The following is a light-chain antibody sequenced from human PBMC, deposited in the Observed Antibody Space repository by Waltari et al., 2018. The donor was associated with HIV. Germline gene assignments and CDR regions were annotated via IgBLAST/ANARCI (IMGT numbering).Light chain of an antibody. CDR2: YDS. V-gene: IGLV3-21*04. CDR1: NIERKS. J-gene: IGLJ2*01. Sequence: SSVLTQPPSVSVAPGKTAMITCGGNNIERKSVHWYQQKAGQAPVLLIYYDSDRPSGSPERVSGSKAGNTTTLTISRVGDGDEADYYCQVWDSSSDHVLFGGGTKLTVL. CDR3: QVWDSSSDHVL.